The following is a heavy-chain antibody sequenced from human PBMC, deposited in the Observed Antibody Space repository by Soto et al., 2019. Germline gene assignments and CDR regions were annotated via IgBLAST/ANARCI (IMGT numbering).Heavy chain of an antibody. CDR1: GFTFSSYG. J-gene: IGHJ6*02. CDR3: ARDGFTTPGIALAGGYYGMDV. CDR2: IWYDGSNK. D-gene: IGHD6-13*01. Sequence: QVQLVESGGGVVQPGRSLRLSCAASGFTFSSYGMHWVRQAPGKGLEWVAVIWYDGSNKYYADSVKGRFTISRDNSKNTLYLQMNSLRAEDTAVYYCARDGFTTPGIALAGGYYGMDVWGQGTTVTVSS. V-gene: IGHV3-33*01.